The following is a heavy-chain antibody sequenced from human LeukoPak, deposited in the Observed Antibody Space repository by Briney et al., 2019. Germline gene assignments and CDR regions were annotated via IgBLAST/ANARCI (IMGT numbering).Heavy chain of an antibody. CDR1: GGSISSNSYY. V-gene: IGHV4-39*01. J-gene: IGHJ4*02. D-gene: IGHD3-10*01. CDR2: MHYSGST. CDR3: ARGGSRGVIVYFDY. Sequence: PSETLSLTCTVSGGSISSNSYYWGWIRQPPGKGLEWIGSMHYSGSTYYNPSLKSRVTISVDTSKNQFSLKLSSVTAADTAVYYCARGGSRGVIVYFDYWGQGALVTVSS.